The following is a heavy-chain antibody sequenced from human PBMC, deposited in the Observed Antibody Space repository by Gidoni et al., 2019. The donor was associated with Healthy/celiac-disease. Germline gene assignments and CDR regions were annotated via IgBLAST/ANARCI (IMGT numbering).Heavy chain of an antibody. Sequence: QVQLQESGPGLVKPSETLSLTCTVSGGSISSYYWSWIRQPPGKGLEWIGYIYYSGSTNYNPSLKSRVTIAVDTSKNQFSLKLSSVTAADTAVYYCARESGSNDDFDIWGQGTMVTVSS. CDR3: ARESGSNDDFDI. D-gene: IGHD5-12*01. CDR1: GGSISSYY. J-gene: IGHJ3*02. CDR2: IYYSGST. V-gene: IGHV4-59*01.